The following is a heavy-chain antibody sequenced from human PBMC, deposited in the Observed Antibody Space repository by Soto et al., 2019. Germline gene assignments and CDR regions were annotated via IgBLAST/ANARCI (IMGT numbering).Heavy chain of an antibody. J-gene: IGHJ5*01. V-gene: IGHV3-66*01. D-gene: IGHD3-3*01. CDR3: ARGYYDFLGTESNWFDP. CDR2: IYSGGST. CDR1: GFAVSTNY. Sequence: PGGSLRLSCAASGFAVSTNYMSWVRQAPGKGLEWVSVIYSGGSTYYADSVKGRFTISRDNSKNTLYLQMNSLRAEDTAVYYCARGYYDFLGTESNWFDPWGQGTLVTVSS.